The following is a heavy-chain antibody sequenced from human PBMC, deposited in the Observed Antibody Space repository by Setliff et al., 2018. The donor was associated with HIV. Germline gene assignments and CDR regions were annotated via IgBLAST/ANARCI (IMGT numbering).Heavy chain of an antibody. V-gene: IGHV3-23*01. CDR3: AKTRTGLYSSSPLYFDH. CDR2: ISGSGGST. J-gene: IGHJ4*02. Sequence: GESLTISCAASQFTFSTYAMSWVRLAPGKGLEWVSTISGSGGSTYYVDSVKGRFTISRDNSKNTLYLQMKSLRAEDTAVYYCAKTRTGLYSSSPLYFDHWGQGTLVTV. CDR1: QFTFSTYA. D-gene: IGHD6-6*01.